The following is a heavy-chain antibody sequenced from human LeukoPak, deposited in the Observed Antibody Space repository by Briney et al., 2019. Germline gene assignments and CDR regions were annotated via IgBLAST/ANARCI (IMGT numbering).Heavy chain of an antibody. CDR2: ISWNSGRI. CDR3: AKDGSYYEGNWFDP. J-gene: IGHJ5*02. Sequence: QAGGSLRLSCAASGFTFDDYAMHWVRQAPGKGLEWVSGISWNSGRIGYADSVKGRFTISRDNAKNSLYLQMNSLRAEDTALYYCAKDGSYYEGNWFDPWGQGTLVTVSS. CDR1: GFTFDDYA. D-gene: IGHD1-26*01. V-gene: IGHV3-9*01.